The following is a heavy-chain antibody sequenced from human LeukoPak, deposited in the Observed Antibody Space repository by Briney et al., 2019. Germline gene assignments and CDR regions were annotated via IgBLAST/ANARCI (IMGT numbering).Heavy chain of an antibody. V-gene: IGHV3-21*01. Sequence: GGSLRLSCAASGFTVSSNYMSWVRQAPGKGLEWVSSISSSSSYIYYADSVKGRFTISRDNAKNSLYLQMNSLRAEDTAVYYCARVIRFSHWFDPWGQGTLVTVSS. CDR3: ARVIRFSHWFDP. CDR2: ISSSSSYI. J-gene: IGHJ5*02. D-gene: IGHD3-3*01. CDR1: GFTVSSNY.